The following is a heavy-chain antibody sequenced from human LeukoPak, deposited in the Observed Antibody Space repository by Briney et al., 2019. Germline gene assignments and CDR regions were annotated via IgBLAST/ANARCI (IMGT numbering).Heavy chain of an antibody. CDR1: GYTFTSYG. CDR2: ISAYNGNT. V-gene: IGHV1-18*01. CDR3: ARDLLWLGELAVNYYYYGMDV. J-gene: IGHJ6*02. Sequence: ASVKVSCKASGYTFTSYGISWVRHAPGQELGWMGCISAYNGNTNYAQTLQSRVTMTTDTSTSTDYMELRRLRSDDTAVYYCARDLLWLGELAVNYYYYGMDVWGQGTTVTVSS. D-gene: IGHD3-10*01.